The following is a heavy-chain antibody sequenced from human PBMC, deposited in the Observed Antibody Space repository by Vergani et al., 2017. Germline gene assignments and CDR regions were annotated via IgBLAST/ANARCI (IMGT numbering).Heavy chain of an antibody. Sequence: QLVESGGGWVQPGGSLRLSCVVSGFDFSSYIMNWVRQAPGKGLEWVSFVSTGTKSQSYAESVKGRFTISRDSAKNSLYLQMDSLRAEGTAVYYCAREYSSTSGRAFDFWGQGTKVTVSS. CDR2: VSTGTKSQ. V-gene: IGHV3-48*01. D-gene: IGHD2-2*01. CDR1: GFDFSSYI. CDR3: AREYSSTSGRAFDF. J-gene: IGHJ3*01.